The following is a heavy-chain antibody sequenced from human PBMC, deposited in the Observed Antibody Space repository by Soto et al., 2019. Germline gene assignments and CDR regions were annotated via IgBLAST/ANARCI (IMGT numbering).Heavy chain of an antibody. V-gene: IGHV1-69*13. CDR1: GVTFSSYA. CDR2: IIPIFGTA. D-gene: IGHD3-22*01. CDR3: ASKGGGYWGSVGY. Sequence: SVKFSCTSSGVTFSSYAISWVRQAPGQGLEWMGGIIPIFGTANYAQKFQGRVTITADESTSTAYMELSSLRSEDTAVYYCASKGGGYWGSVGYWGQGNLVTVSS. J-gene: IGHJ4*02.